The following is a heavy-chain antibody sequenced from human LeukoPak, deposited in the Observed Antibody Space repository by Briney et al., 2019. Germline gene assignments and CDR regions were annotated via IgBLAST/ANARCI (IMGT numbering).Heavy chain of an antibody. J-gene: IGHJ4*02. CDR3: ARLRIVGATTIDY. CDR1: GGSISSSSYY. Sequence: SETLSLTCTVSGGSISSSSYYWGWIRQPPGKGLEWIGSIYYSGSTYYNPSLKSRVTISVDTSKNQFSLKLTSVTAADTAVYYCARLRIVGATTIDYWGQGTLVTVSS. V-gene: IGHV4-39*01. CDR2: IYYSGST. D-gene: IGHD1-26*01.